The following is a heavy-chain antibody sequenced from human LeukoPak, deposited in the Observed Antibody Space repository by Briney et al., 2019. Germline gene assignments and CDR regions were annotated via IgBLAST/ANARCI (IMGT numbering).Heavy chain of an antibody. Sequence: ASVKVSCKASGGTFSSYAISWVRQAPGQGLEWMGGIIPIFGTANYAQKFQGRVTITADESTSTAYMELSSLRSEDTAVYYCAREGGRGSRVVGNWFDPWGQGTLVTVSS. J-gene: IGHJ5*02. CDR2: IIPIFGTA. CDR3: AREGGRGSRVVGNWFDP. CDR1: GGTFSSYA. V-gene: IGHV1-69*13. D-gene: IGHD1-26*01.